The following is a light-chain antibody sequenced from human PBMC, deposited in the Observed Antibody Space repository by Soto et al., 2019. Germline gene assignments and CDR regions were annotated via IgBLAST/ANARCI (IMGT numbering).Light chain of an antibody. J-gene: IGKJ1*01. Sequence: ESVLTQSPGTLSLSPGERATLSCRASQSVTSSYLAWYQQKPGQAPRLLIYGASSRATGIPDRFSGSGSGTDFTLTISRLEPEDFPVYYCQQYGRSPRTFGQGTNVEIK. CDR1: QSVTSSY. V-gene: IGKV3-20*01. CDR2: GAS. CDR3: QQYGRSPRT.